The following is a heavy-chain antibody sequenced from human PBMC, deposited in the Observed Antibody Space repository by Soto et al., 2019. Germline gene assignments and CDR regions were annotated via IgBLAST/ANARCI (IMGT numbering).Heavy chain of an antibody. CDR3: ARGNYGDYVFDY. J-gene: IGHJ4*02. D-gene: IGHD4-17*01. V-gene: IGHV3-21*01. Sequence: EVQLVESGGGLVKPGGSLRLSCAASGFTFSSYSMNWVRQAPGKGLEWVSSISSSSSYIYDADSVKGRFTISRDNAKNSLYLQMDSLRDEDTAVYYCARGNYGDYVFDYWGQGTLVTVSS. CDR1: GFTFSSYS. CDR2: ISSSSSYI.